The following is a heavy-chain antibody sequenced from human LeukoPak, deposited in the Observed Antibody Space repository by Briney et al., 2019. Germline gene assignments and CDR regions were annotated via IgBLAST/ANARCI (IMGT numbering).Heavy chain of an antibody. V-gene: IGHV3-49*04. CDR3: ATHRLESHDIQFDY. CDR1: VLPFSDYA. J-gene: IGHJ4*02. CDR2: IRISAYGATT. Sequence: GRSLRLSCTVSVLPFSDYALSWVRQLPGMGLEWVGFIRISAYGATTEYSAPVKDRFSISRDDSKSLVYLQMNTLKTEDTAVYYCATHRLESHDIQFDYGGQGAQVTASS. D-gene: IGHD1-1*01.